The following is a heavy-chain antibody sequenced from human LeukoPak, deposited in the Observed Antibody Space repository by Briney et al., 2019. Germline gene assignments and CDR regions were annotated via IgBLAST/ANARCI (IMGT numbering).Heavy chain of an antibody. CDR3: TAGTGRSDFDY. D-gene: IGHD3/OR15-3a*01. CDR2: IKRKGDDGTT. J-gene: IGHJ4*02. CDR1: GFTFSNAW. Sequence: KPGGSLRLSCAASGFTFSNAWMSWVRQAPGRGLEWVGRIKRKGDDGTTDYAAPVKGRLSISRDDSKNTLYLQMNSLKSEDTAVYYCTAGTGRSDFDYWGQGTLVTVSS. V-gene: IGHV3-15*01.